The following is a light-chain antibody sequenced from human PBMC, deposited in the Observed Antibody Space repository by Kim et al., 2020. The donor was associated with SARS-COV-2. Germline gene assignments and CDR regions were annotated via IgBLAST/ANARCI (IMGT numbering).Light chain of an antibody. CDR1: SSDIGYYNY. CDR2: DVS. J-gene: IGLJ3*02. Sequence: QSVLTQPASVSGSPGQSITISCTGTSSDIGYYNYVSWYQQHPGKAPKLMIYDVSNRPSGVSNRFSGSKSGNTASLTISGLQAEDEADYYCNSYTSNSTWVFGGGTQLTVL. V-gene: IGLV2-14*03. CDR3: NSYTSNSTWV.